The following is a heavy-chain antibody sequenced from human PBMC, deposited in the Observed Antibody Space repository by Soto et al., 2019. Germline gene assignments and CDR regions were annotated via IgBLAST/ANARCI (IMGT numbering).Heavy chain of an antibody. CDR1: GGSISSSSYY. CDR3: ASLAARPRLGYYYYYGMDV. D-gene: IGHD6-6*01. CDR2: IYYSGST. Sequence: KASETLSLTCTVSGGSISSSSYYWGWIRQPPGKGLEWIGSIYYSGSTYYNPSLKSRVTISVDTSKNQFSLKLSSVTAADTAVYYCASLAARPRLGYYYYYGMDVWGQGTTVTVSS. V-gene: IGHV4-39*01. J-gene: IGHJ6*02.